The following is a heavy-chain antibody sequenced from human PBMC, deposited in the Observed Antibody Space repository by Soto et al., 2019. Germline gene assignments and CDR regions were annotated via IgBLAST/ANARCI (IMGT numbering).Heavy chain of an antibody. V-gene: IGHV3-33*06. Sequence: PGGSLRLSCAASGFTFSSYGMHWVRQAPGKGLEWVAVIWYDGSNKYYADSVKGRFTISRDNSKNTLYLQMNSLRAEDTAVYYCAKDGLAAALDPWGQGTLVTVSS. D-gene: IGHD6-13*01. CDR3: AKDGLAAALDP. CDR2: IWYDGSNK. CDR1: GFTFSSYG. J-gene: IGHJ5*02.